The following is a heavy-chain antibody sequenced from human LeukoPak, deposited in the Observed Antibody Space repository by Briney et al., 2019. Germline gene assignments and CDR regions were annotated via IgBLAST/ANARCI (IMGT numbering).Heavy chain of an antibody. CDR2: IRNQANSYAT. Sequence: PGGSLRLSCAASGITSSGSSVHWVRQASGKGLEWVCRIRNQANSYATAYAASVKGRFTISRDDSANTAYLQMNSLKTDDTAVYYCTRYGITPFDYWGQGTLVTVSS. CDR3: TRYGITPFDY. CDR1: GITSSGSS. D-gene: IGHD4-17*01. J-gene: IGHJ4*02. V-gene: IGHV3-73*01.